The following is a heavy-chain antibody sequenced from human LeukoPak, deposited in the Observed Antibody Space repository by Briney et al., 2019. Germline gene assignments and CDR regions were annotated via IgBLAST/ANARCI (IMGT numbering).Heavy chain of an antibody. D-gene: IGHD2-2*01. CDR3: ARAGSWVVPIAVPDY. V-gene: IGHV3-30-3*01. CDR1: GFTFSSYA. Sequence: PGGSLRLSCAASGFTFSSYAMHWVRQAPGKGLEWVAVISYDGSNKYYADSVKGRFTISRDNYKNTLYLQMNSLRGEDTAVYYCARAGSWVVPIAVPDYWGQGTLVTVSS. CDR2: ISYDGSNK. J-gene: IGHJ4*02.